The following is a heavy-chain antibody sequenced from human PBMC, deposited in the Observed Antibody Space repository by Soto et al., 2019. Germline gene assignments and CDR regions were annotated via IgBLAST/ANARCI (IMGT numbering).Heavy chain of an antibody. J-gene: IGHJ4*02. V-gene: IGHV3-21*01. CDR2: ISSSSSDI. CDR3: ARDPGREGAVFDH. CDR1: GLTFSSFS. Sequence: EVQLVESGGGLVKPGGSLRLSCAASGLTFSSFSMNWVRQAPGKGLEWVSSISSSSSDIFYADSVKGRFTISRDNAKKSLYLLMNSLRAEDTAVYYCARDPGREGAVFDHWGQGTLVTVSS.